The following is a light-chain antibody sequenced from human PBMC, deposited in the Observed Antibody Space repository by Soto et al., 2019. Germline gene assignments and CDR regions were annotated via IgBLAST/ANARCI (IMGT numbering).Light chain of an antibody. J-gene: IGLJ2*01. Sequence: QSALTQPPSASGSRGQSVTISCTGTSSDVGVYNYVSWYQQHPGKAPKLMISEVSKRPSGVPDRFSGSKSGNTASLTVSGLQAEDEADYYCSSFAGNNNLVFGGGTKLPVL. V-gene: IGLV2-8*01. CDR2: EVS. CDR1: SSDVGVYNY. CDR3: SSFAGNNNLV.